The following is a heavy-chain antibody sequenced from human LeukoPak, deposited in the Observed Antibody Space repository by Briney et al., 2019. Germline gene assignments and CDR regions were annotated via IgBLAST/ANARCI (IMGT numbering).Heavy chain of an antibody. J-gene: IGHJ4*02. CDR1: GYTFTGYY. D-gene: IGHD2-21*01. CDR2: INPNSGGT. V-gene: IGHV1-2*02. CDR3: ASTAYCGGDCYVY. Sequence: ASVKVSRKASGYTFTGYYMHWVRQAPGQGLEWMGWINPNSGGTNYAQKFQGRVTMTRDTSISTAYMELSRLRSDDTAVYYCASTAYCGGDCYVYWGQGTLVTVSS.